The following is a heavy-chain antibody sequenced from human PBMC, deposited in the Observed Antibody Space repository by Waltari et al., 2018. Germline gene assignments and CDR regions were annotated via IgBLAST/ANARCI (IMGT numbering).Heavy chain of an antibody. CDR3: ARDSYDGSGNDAFDI. J-gene: IGHJ3*02. Sequence: QVQLQQSGPGLVKPSQTLSLTCAISGDSISSNSAAWNWIRQSHSRGLEWLGGTYYRSTWFTDYAVSVKSRLTINPDTSKNQFSLQLTSVTPEDTAVYYCARDSYDGSGNDAFDIWGQGTMVTVSS. D-gene: IGHD3-22*01. CDR1: GDSISSNSAA. V-gene: IGHV6-1*01. CDR2: TYYRSTWFT.